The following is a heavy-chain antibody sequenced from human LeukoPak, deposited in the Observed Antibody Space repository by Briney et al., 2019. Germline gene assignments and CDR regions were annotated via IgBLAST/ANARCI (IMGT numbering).Heavy chain of an antibody. CDR2: INHSGST. CDR3: ARGAAQLPH. Sequence: NPSEILSLTCAVYGGSLSGYYGSWIRQPRGKGLEWIGEINHSGSTNYNPSLKSRVTISVDTSKNQFSLKLSSVTAADTAVYYCARGAAQLPHWGQGTLVTVSS. D-gene: IGHD6-6*01. V-gene: IGHV4-34*01. J-gene: IGHJ4*02. CDR1: GGSLSGYY.